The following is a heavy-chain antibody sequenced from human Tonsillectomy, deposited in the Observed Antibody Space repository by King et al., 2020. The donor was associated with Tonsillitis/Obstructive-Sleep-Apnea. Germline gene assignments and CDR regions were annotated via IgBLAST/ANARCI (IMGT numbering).Heavy chain of an antibody. CDR1: GFTFSSYW. V-gene: IGHV3-74*01. Sequence: DVQLVESGGGLVQPGGSLRLSCAASGFTFSSYWMHWVRQAPGKGLVWVSRINSDGSSTSYADPVKGRFTISRDNAKNTLYLQMNSLRAEDTAVYYCARDWDEDGDFNFDYWGQGTLVTVSS. J-gene: IGHJ4*02. CDR3: ARDWDEDGDFNFDY. D-gene: IGHD1-26*01. CDR2: INSDGSST.